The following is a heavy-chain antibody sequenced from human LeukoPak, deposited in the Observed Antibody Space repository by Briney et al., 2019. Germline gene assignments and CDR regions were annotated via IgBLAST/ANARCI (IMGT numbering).Heavy chain of an antibody. CDR2: IYYSGTT. CDR1: GFTFSSYSMN. CDR3: ATHPKSCTRGIFITGKACWFDP. V-gene: IGHV4-39*01. D-gene: IGHD3-10*01. Sequence: GSLRLSCAASGFTFSSYSMNWVRQPPGKGLEWIGSIYYSGTTYYNPSLKSRVTISVDTSRNQFSLKLSSVTAADTAVYYCATHPKSCTRGIFITGKACWFDPWGQGTLVTVSS. J-gene: IGHJ5*02.